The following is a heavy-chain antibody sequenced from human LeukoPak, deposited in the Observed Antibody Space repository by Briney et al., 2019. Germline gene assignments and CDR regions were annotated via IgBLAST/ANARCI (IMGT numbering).Heavy chain of an antibody. V-gene: IGHV4-59*08. Sequence: SETLSLTCTVPGASIRSHYWSWIRQPPGKGLEWIGYMYYSGNSNYNPALKSRVTISVDTSKNQFSLKLSSVTAADTAVYYCARHECGGSCYPEDYWGQGTLVTVSS. CDR3: ARHECGGSCYPEDY. D-gene: IGHD2-15*01. CDR2: MYYSGNS. CDR1: GASIRSHY. J-gene: IGHJ4*02.